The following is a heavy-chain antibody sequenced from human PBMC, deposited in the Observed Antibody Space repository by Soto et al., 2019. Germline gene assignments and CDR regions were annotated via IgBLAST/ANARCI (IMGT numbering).Heavy chain of an antibody. J-gene: IGHJ4*02. CDR2: IYYSGSS. CDR3: ARGGSRWSGYFDS. V-gene: IGHV4-30-4*08. CDR1: GGSISGDYY. Sequence: SETLPLTCSDSGGSISGDYYWSWIRQSPEKGLEWIGYIYYSGSSYSNPALQSRLSMSLDTSKNQFSLKLRSVAAADTAVYYCARGGSRWSGYFDSWGQGALVTVSS. D-gene: IGHD2-15*01.